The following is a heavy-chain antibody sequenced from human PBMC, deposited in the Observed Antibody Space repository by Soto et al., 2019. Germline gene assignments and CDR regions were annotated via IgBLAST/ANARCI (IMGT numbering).Heavy chain of an antibody. CDR2: IYSDGST. CDR1: GFTVSSNY. CDR3: ARDYVAGTTRRYYYGMDV. J-gene: IGHJ6*02. D-gene: IGHD1-1*01. Sequence: EVQLVESGGGLVQPGGSLRLSCATSGFTVSSNYMSWVRKATGKGLEWVSVIYSDGSTYYADSVKGRFTISRHNSKNTLYLHMNSLRPEDTAVYYCARDYVAGTTRRYYYGMDVWGQCPTVTVSS. V-gene: IGHV3-53*04.